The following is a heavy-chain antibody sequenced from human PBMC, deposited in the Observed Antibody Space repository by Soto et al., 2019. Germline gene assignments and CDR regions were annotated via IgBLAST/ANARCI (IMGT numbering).Heavy chain of an antibody. CDR3: ARVTQAVAVDY. D-gene: IGHD6-19*01. CDR1: GLTLSNYA. V-gene: IGHV3-30-3*01. J-gene: IGHJ4*02. Sequence: QVQLVESGGGVVQPGRSLRLSCAASGLTLSNYAMHWVRQAPGKGLEWVAVISYDGSNRYYADSVKGRFTISRDNSKNTLYLQMNSLRAEDTAVYYCARVTQAVAVDYWGQGTLVTVSS. CDR2: ISYDGSNR.